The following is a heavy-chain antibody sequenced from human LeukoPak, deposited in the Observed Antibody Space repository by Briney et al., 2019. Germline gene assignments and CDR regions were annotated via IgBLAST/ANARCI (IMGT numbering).Heavy chain of an antibody. CDR2: ISDTGGDK. V-gene: IGHV3-11*01. CDR3: ARGENGSFDR. CDR1: GVTFEDYY. J-gene: IGHJ4*02. D-gene: IGHD3-10*01. Sequence: GGSLRLSCTGSGVTFEDYYLSWIRQAPGKGLEWISYISDTGGDKFYADPVKGRFIISRDNARNSVYMEMNDLIAEDTAFYYCARGENGSFDRWGQGTLVIVSS.